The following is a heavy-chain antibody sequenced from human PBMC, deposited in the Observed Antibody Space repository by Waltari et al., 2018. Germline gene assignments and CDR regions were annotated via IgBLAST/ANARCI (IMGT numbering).Heavy chain of an antibody. Sequence: QMQLMESGGGVVQGGRSLRLSCAASGFTFSIYNMHWVRHAPGKGVEWGALISYDGTKTLYADSVKGRFTISRDNSKNTLYLQMNTLRDEDTAVYYWARVGTVTQRYYYYGLDVWGQGTTVSVS. CDR1: GFTFSIYN. CDR3: ARVGTVTQRYYYYGLDV. J-gene: IGHJ6*02. D-gene: IGHD4-17*01. CDR2: ISYDGTKT. V-gene: IGHV3-30*04.